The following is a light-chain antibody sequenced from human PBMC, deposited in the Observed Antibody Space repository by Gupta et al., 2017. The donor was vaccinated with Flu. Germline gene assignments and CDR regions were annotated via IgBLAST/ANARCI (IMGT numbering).Light chain of an antibody. CDR3: QQSYSTPPT. J-gene: IGKJ2*01. CDR1: LNCLDTQTNRSY. Sequence: NDRASLNCLDTQTNRSYLDWYQHKPGQPPKLLLYWASTRETGVPERFSGSGSGTDFTLAISSLQAEDVAVYYCQQSYSTPPTFGQGTKLEL. V-gene: IGKV4-1*01. CDR2: WAS.